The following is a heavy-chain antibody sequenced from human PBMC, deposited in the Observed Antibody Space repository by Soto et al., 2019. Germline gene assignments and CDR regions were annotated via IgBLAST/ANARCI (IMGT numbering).Heavy chain of an antibody. D-gene: IGHD3-10*01. V-gene: IGHV1-2*02. CDR3: ARVSMGSAPPLDY. CDR1: GYTFTGYY. Sequence: ASVKVSCKASGYTFTGYYMHWVRQAPGQGLEWMGWINPNSGGTNYAQKFQGRVTMTRDTSISTAYMELSGLRSDDTAVYYCARVSMGSAPPLDYWGQGTLVTVS. CDR2: INPNSGGT. J-gene: IGHJ4*02.